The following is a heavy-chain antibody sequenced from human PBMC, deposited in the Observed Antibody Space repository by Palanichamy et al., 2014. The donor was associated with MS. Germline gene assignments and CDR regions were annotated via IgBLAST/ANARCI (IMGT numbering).Heavy chain of an antibody. V-gene: IGHV3-30*18. CDR3: ANGRAAGGRGPGSDY. D-gene: IGHD6-13*01. Sequence: QVQLVESGGGVVQPGRSLRLSCAASEFTFSSSGMHWVRQAPGKGLEWVAAISYDGSNKYYAEPVKGRFTISRDNSKNTLYLQINSLRAEDTAVYYCANGRAAGGRGPGSDYWGQGTLVFVSS. CDR2: ISYDGSNK. J-gene: IGHJ4*02. CDR1: EFTFSSSG.